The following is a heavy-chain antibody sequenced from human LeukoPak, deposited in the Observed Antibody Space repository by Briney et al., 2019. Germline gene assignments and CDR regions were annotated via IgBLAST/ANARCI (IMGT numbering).Heavy chain of an antibody. CDR3: ARGINYQFFLDN. CDR2: IYSGGST. J-gene: IGHJ4*02. D-gene: IGHD1-7*01. V-gene: IGHV3-66*01. CDR1: EFTVSNNF. Sequence: GGSLRLSCAVSEFTVSNNFMSWVRQAPGKGLEWVSLIYSGGSTYYADSVKGRFTISRDNFKNTLYLQMNSLRAEDTAVYYCARGINYQFFLDNWGQGTLAAVSS.